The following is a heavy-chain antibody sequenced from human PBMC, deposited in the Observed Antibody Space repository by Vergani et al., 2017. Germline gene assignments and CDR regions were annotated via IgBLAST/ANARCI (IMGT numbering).Heavy chain of an antibody. CDR2: INSDGSST. Sequence: EVQLLESGGGLVQPGGSLRLSCAASGFTFSSYAMSWVRQAPGKGLEWVSRINSDGSSTSYADSVKGRFTISRDNAKNTLYLQMNSLRAEDTAVYYCCSSDYDFWSGYYLDYWGQGTLVTVSS. CDR1: GFTFSSYA. V-gene: IGHV3-74*02. CDR3: CSSDYDFWSGYYLDY. D-gene: IGHD3-3*01. J-gene: IGHJ4*02.